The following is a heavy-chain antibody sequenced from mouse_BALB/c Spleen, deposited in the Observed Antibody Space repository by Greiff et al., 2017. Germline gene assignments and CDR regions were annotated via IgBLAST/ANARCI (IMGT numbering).Heavy chain of an antibody. Sequence: QVQLQQPGSVLVRPGASVKLSCKASGYTFTSSWMHWAKQRPGQGLEWIGEIHPNSGNTNYNEKYKGRATLTVATSSSTAYVVLSSLTSEDSAVYYCARWATYGKYVYAMDYWGQGTSVTVSS. D-gene: IGHD2-1*01. CDR3: ARWATYGKYVYAMDY. CDR1: GYTFTSSW. CDR2: IHPNSGNT. J-gene: IGHJ4*01. V-gene: IGHV1S130*01.